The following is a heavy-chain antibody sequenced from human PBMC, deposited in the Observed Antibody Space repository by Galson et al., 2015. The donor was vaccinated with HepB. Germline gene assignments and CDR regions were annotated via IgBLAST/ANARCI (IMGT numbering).Heavy chain of an antibody. CDR3: ASTRYYYYYYGMDV. CDR1: GFTFSDYY. Sequence: SLRLSCAASGFTFSDYYMSWIRQAPGKGLGWVSYISPSGGTIYYADSVKGRITVSRDNAKNSLFLQMISLGAEDTAVYYCASTRYYYYYYGMDVWGQGTTVTVSS. V-gene: IGHV3-11*01. D-gene: IGHD2-2*01. J-gene: IGHJ6*02. CDR2: ISPSGGTI.